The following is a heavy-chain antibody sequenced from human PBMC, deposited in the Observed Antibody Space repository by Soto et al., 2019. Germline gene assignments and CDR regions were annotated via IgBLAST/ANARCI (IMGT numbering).Heavy chain of an antibody. Sequence: EVQLVESGGGLIQPGGSLRLSCAASGFTVSNNYMSWVRQAPGKGLEWVSVIYSGDTTYYADSVKGRFTTSRDNSKNTLYLQMNSLRAEDTAVYYCARDLRTLYGMDVWGQGTTVTLSS. CDR1: GFTVSNNY. CDR3: ARDLRTLYGMDV. V-gene: IGHV3-53*01. CDR2: IYSGDTT. J-gene: IGHJ6*02.